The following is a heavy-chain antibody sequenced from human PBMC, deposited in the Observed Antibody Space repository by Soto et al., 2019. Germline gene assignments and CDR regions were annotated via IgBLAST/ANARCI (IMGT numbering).Heavy chain of an antibody. CDR2: IRWDSGET. Sequence: GGSLRLSCAASGFTFSNYFMHWVRQAPGKGLEWISIIRWDSGETNYTDSVKGRFTISRDNSKNSLYLHMHSVRTEDTALYYCAKDDTGSIDYWGPGTLVTVSS. CDR3: AKDDTGSIDY. V-gene: IGHV3-43*01. CDR1: GFTFSNYF. D-gene: IGHD2-2*02. J-gene: IGHJ4*02.